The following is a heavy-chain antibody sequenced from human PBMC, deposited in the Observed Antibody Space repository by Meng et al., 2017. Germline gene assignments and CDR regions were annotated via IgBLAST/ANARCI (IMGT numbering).Heavy chain of an antibody. CDR1: GGIISSYP. Sequence: QVRLVQYGAAVKMPGSSVNVSCKASGGIISSYPISWLRQAPGQGLEWMGSIIPILGIANHAQKFQGRVTITADKSTSTAYMELSSLRSEDTAVYYCARDPHYYDSRGEFDPWGQGTLVTVSS. D-gene: IGHD3-22*01. CDR3: ARDPHYYDSRGEFDP. V-gene: IGHV1-69*04. CDR2: IIPILGIA. J-gene: IGHJ5*02.